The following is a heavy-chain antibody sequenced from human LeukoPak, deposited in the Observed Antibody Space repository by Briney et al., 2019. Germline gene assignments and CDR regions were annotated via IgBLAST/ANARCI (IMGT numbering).Heavy chain of an antibody. J-gene: IGHJ5*02. CDR2: IYHSGST. CDR1: GYSISSGYY. D-gene: IGHD3-16*02. CDR3: ARITSYDYVWGSYRQDWFDP. V-gene: IGHV4-38-2*01. Sequence: PSETLSLTXAVSGYSISSGYYWGWIRQPPGKGLEWIGSIYHSGSTYYNPSLKSRVTISVDTSKNQFSLKLSSVTAADTAVYYCARITSYDYVWGSYRQDWFDPWGQGTLVTVSS.